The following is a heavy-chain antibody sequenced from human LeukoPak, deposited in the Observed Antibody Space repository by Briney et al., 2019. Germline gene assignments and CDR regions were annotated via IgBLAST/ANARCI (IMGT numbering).Heavy chain of an antibody. CDR3: TRDLMNYDLSTGLHHYYMDV. CDR2: INGDGRNI. V-gene: IGHV3-74*01. J-gene: IGHJ6*02. CDR1: RFTFSSYW. D-gene: IGHD3-9*01. Sequence: GGSLRLSYVASRFTFSSYWMQWVRQDPRKGLVWVSRINGDGRNIDYADSVSGRFTISRDNAKNTLYLQMNTLIVEDTAVYYCTRDLMNYDLSTGLHHYYMDVWGQGTTVTVSS.